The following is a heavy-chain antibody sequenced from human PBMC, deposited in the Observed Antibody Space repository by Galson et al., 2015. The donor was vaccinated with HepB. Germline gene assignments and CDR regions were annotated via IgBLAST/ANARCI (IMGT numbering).Heavy chain of an antibody. Sequence: SLRLSCAASGFTFSSYWMSWVRQAPGKGLEWVANIKQDGSEKYYVDSVKGRFTISRDNAKNSLYLQMSSLRAEDTAVYYCAKILNSSSWYHYYYGMDVWGQGTTVTVSS. CDR2: IKQDGSEK. J-gene: IGHJ6*02. D-gene: IGHD6-13*01. CDR1: GFTFSSYW. CDR3: AKILNSSSWYHYYYGMDV. V-gene: IGHV3-7*03.